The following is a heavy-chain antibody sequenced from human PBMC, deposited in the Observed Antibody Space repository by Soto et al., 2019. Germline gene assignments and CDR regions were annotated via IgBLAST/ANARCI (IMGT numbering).Heavy chain of an antibody. V-gene: IGHV3-30-3*01. CDR2: ISYDGSNK. Sequence: SLRLSCAASGFTFSSYAMHWVRQAPGKGLEWVAVISYDGSNKYYADSVKGRFTISRDNSKNTLYLQMNSLRAEDTAVYYCARQVRGNLPSIYYFDYWGQGTLVTVSS. CDR1: GFTFSSYA. J-gene: IGHJ4*02. D-gene: IGHD6-6*01. CDR3: ARQVRGNLPSIYYFDY.